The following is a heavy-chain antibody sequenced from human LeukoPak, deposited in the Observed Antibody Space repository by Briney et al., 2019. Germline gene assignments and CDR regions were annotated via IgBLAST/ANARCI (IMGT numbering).Heavy chain of an antibody. CDR3: ARGTPTVATPSGFDP. D-gene: IGHD4-23*01. Sequence: GASVKVSCKASGYTFTGYYMHWVRQAPGQGLEWMGWINPNSGGTNYAQKFQGRVTMTRDTSISTAYMELSRLRSDDTAVYYCARGTPTVATPSGFDPWGQGTLVTVSS. J-gene: IGHJ5*02. CDR2: INPNSGGT. V-gene: IGHV1-2*02. CDR1: GYTFTGYY.